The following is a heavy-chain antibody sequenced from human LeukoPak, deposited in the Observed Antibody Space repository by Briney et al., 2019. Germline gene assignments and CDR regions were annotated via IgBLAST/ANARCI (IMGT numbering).Heavy chain of an antibody. V-gene: IGHV3-23*01. CDR2: ISGGGETT. CDR1: GFTFNNYA. CDR3: ATWADILTGYYPYYFDY. D-gene: IGHD3-9*01. J-gene: IGHJ4*02. Sequence: GGSLRLSCAASGFTFNNYAMNWVRQAPGKGLEWVSSISGGGETTYYADSAKGRFTISRDNSKNTLYLQLNSLRAEDTAVYYCATWADILTGYYPYYFDYWGQGTLVTVSS.